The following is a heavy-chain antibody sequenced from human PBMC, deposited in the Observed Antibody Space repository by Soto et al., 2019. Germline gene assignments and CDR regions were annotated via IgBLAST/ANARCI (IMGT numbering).Heavy chain of an antibody. D-gene: IGHD4-17*01. CDR1: GFTFSSYA. Sequence: EVQLLESGGGLVQPGGSLRLSCAASGFTFSSYAMSWVRQAPGKGLEYVSSISASGDGTYFADSVKGRFTISRDNSKNTLYLQMNILRVEDTAVYYCAGITVTKSRDYWGQGTLVTVSS. CDR3: AGITVTKSRDY. V-gene: IGHV3-23*01. J-gene: IGHJ4*02. CDR2: ISASGDGT.